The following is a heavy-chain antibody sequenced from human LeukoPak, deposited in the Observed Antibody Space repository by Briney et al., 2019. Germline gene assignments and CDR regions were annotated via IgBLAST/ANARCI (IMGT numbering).Heavy chain of an antibody. Sequence: GGSLRLSCAASGFTVSSNYMSWVRQAPGKGLEWVSVIYSGGSTYYADSVKGRFTISRDNSKNTLYLQMNSLRAEDTAVYYCARSGWVVSAAVPYFDYWGQGTLVTVSS. D-gene: IGHD2-2*02. CDR3: ARSGWVVSAAVPYFDY. V-gene: IGHV3-66*01. CDR1: GFTVSSNY. CDR2: IYSGGST. J-gene: IGHJ4*02.